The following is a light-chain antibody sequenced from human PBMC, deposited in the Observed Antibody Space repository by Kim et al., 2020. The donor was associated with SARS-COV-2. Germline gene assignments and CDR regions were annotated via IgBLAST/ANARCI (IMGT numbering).Light chain of an antibody. CDR2: DVS. Sequence: QSVTITAPGTSRCVSGYNYGSWYQQHPGKAPKLMIYDVSRRPSGVPDRFSGSKSGNTASLTISGLQAEDEADYYCCSYAGSYTVVFGGGTQLTVL. J-gene: IGLJ2*01. CDR3: CSYAGSYTVV. V-gene: IGLV2-11*01. CDR1: SRCVSGYNY.